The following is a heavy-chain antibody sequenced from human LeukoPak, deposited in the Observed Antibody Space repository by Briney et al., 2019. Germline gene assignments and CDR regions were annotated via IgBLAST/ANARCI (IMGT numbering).Heavy chain of an antibody. CDR2: VYFNGDT. CDR1: GGSISSYY. CDR3: ARQFGLMRSYRHLDH. J-gene: IGHJ4*02. V-gene: IGHV4-59*08. D-gene: IGHD3/OR15-3a*01. Sequence: PSETLSLTCNVSGGSISSYYWTWVRQPPGQTLQWIGNVYFNGDTDFNPSLTSRVTISVDTSNNQFSLKLSSVTAADTAVYYCARQFGLMRSYRHLDHLGPGILVTVSA.